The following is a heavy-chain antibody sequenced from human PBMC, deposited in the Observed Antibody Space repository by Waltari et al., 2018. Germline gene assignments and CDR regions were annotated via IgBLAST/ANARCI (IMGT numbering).Heavy chain of an antibody. D-gene: IGHD6-19*01. Sequence: EVQLVESGGGLIQPGGSLRLSCAASGFTVSRNYMIWVRQAPGKGLEWVSVIYSGGSTYYADSVKGRFTISRDNSKNTLYLQMNSLRAEDTAVYYCARAVAGTVFDYWGQGTLVTVSS. V-gene: IGHV3-53*01. CDR1: GFTVSRNY. CDR2: IYSGGST. J-gene: IGHJ4*02. CDR3: ARAVAGTVFDY.